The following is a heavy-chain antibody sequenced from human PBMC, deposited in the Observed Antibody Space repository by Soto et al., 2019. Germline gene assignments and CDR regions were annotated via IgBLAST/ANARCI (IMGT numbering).Heavy chain of an antibody. D-gene: IGHD3-10*01. J-gene: IGHJ4*02. V-gene: IGHV1-8*01. Sequence: QVQLVQSGAEVRRPGASVKVSCKASGYSFTSLHFNWVRQATGQGLEWIGWMNPHSGEIGYAQRFQGRVTMTRDISLSTAYMELRSLTSHDTAVYFCARGSPGPVDHWGQGTLVTVSS. CDR1: GYSFTSLH. CDR2: MNPHSGEI. CDR3: ARGSPGPVDH.